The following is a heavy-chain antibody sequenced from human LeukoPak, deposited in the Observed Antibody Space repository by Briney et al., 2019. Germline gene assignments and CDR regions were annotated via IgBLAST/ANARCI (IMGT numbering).Heavy chain of an antibody. V-gene: IGHV1-58*02. Sequence: SVKVSCKASGFTFTSSAMQWVRQARGQRRVWIGWIVVGSGNTNYAQKLQERVTIARDMSTSTAYMELSSLRSEDTAVYYCAAAPDYYDSRDPLFQHWGQGTLVTVSS. D-gene: IGHD3-22*01. CDR3: AAAPDYYDSRDPLFQH. CDR1: GFTFTSSA. J-gene: IGHJ1*01. CDR2: IVVGSGNT.